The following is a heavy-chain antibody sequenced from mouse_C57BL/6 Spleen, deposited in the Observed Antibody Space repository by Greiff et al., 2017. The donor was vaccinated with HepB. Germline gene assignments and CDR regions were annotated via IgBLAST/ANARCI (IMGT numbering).Heavy chain of an antibody. CDR1: GYTFTDYY. Sequence: VQLQQSGPELVKPGASVKISCKASGYTFTDYYMNWVKQSHGKSLEWIGDINPNNGGTSYNQKFKGKATLTVDKSSSTAYMELRSLTSEDSAVYYCARSPYDGSWFAYWGQGTLVTVSA. D-gene: IGHD2-12*01. CDR2: INPNNGGT. J-gene: IGHJ3*01. V-gene: IGHV1-26*01. CDR3: ARSPYDGSWFAY.